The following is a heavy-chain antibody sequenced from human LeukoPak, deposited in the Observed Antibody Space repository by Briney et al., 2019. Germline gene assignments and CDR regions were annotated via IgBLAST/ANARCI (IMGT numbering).Heavy chain of an antibody. CDR1: GFTFSSYW. V-gene: IGHV3-7*01. D-gene: IGHD6-13*01. CDR3: ARDLRLYSSKDH. J-gene: IGHJ4*02. CDR2: INQDGSEK. Sequence: PGGSLRLSCAASGFTFSSYWMSWVRQAPGKGREWVADINQDGSEKYYVDSVKGRFTISRDNANNSLYLQMNSLRAEDTAVYYCARDLRLYSSKDHWGQGTLVTVSS.